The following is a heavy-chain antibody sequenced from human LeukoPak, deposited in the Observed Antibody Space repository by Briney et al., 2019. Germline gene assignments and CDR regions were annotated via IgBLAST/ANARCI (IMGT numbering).Heavy chain of an antibody. CDR3: ATYDYVWGRYRLAQSDY. V-gene: IGHV3-23*01. Sequence: GGSLRLSCAASGFTFRSYAMSWVRHLPGKGLEWLSYINESGGSAYYADSVKGRLVISRDNSKNSLYLEINSLRAEDTAIYYCATYDYVWGRYRLAQSDYWGQGTLVTVSS. D-gene: IGHD3-16*02. J-gene: IGHJ4*02. CDR1: GFTFRSYA. CDR2: INESGGSA.